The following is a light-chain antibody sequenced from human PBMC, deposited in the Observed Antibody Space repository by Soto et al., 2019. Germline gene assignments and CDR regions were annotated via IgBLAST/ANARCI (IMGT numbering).Light chain of an antibody. CDR2: GAS. V-gene: IGKV3-11*01. CDR1: QSVSSY. Sequence: EIVLTQSPATLSLSPGERATLSCRASQSVSSYLAWYQQKPGQAPRLLIYGASNRATGIPARFSGSGSGSEFPLTISRRGPEELAVYYCQQHSNSLTFGVGAKVEI. J-gene: IGKJ4*01. CDR3: QQHSNSLT.